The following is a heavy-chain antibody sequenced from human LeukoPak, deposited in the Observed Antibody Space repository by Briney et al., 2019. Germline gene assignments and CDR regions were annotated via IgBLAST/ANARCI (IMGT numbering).Heavy chain of an antibody. CDR2: ITGSGGST. CDR3: AKDKGDFWSGHHY. V-gene: IGHV3-23*01. J-gene: IGHJ4*02. D-gene: IGHD3-3*01. Sequence: GGSLRLSCAASGFTFSNYAMSWLRQAPGKGLEWVSSITGSGGSTYYADSVKGRFTISRDNSKNTLYLQMSSLRAEDTAVYYCAKDKGDFWSGHHYWGQGTLVTVSS. CDR1: GFTFSNYA.